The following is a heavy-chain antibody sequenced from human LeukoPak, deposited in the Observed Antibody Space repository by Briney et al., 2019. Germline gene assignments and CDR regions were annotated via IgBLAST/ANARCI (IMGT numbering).Heavy chain of an antibody. CDR2: INPSGGST. CDR3: ARETGVTYYYDSSGAFDI. D-gene: IGHD3-22*01. CDR1: GYTFTSYY. J-gene: IGHJ3*02. Sequence: ASVKVSCKASGYTFTSYYMHWVRQALGQGLEWMGIINPSGGSTSYAQKFQGRVTMTRDTSTSTVYMELSSLRSEDTAVYYCARETGVTYYYDSSGAFDIWGQGTMVTVSS. V-gene: IGHV1-46*01.